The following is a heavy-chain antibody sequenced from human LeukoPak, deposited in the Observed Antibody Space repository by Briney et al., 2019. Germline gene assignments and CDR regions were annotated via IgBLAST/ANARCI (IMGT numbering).Heavy chain of an antibody. V-gene: IGHV1-2*02. J-gene: IGHJ4*02. CDR1: GYTFTGYY. D-gene: IGHD5-12*01. Sequence: ASVKVSCKASGYTFTGYYMHWVRQAPGQGLEWMGWINPNSGGTNYAQKFQGRVTMTRDTSISTAYMELSRLRSDDTAVYYCAREDSGYDWVFDYWGQGTLVTVSS. CDR3: AREDSGYDWVFDY. CDR2: INPNSGGT.